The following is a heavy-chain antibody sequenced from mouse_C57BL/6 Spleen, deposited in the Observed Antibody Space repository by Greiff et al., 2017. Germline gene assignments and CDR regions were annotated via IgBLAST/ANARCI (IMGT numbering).Heavy chain of an antibody. V-gene: IGHV1-64*01. J-gene: IGHJ2*01. Sequence: VQLQQPGAELVKPGASVKLSCKASGYTFTSYWMHWVKQRPGQGLEWIGMIHPNSGSTNYNEKFKSKATLTVDKSSSTAYMQLSSLTSEDSAVYYCWGYYHDGGFDYWGQGTTLTVSS. D-gene: IGHD1-1*01. CDR3: WGYYHDGGFDY. CDR1: GYTFTSYW. CDR2: IHPNSGST.